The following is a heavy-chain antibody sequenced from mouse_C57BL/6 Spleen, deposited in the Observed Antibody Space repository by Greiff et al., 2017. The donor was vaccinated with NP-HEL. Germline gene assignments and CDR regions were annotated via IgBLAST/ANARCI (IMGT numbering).Heavy chain of an antibody. CDR2: ISSGGSYT. CDR1: GFTFSSYG. V-gene: IGHV5-6*01. D-gene: IGHD1-1*01. J-gene: IGHJ2*01. CDR3: ARLFTTVPPFDY. Sequence: EVKLVESGGDLVKPGGSLKLSCAASGFTFSSYGMSWVRQTPDKRLEWVATISSGGSYTYYPDSVKGRFTISRDNAKNTLYLQMSSLKSEDTAMYYCARLFTTVPPFDYWGQGTTLTVSS.